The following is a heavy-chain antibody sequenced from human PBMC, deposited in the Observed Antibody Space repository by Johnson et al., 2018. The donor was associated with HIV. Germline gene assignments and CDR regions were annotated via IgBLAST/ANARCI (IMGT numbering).Heavy chain of an antibody. J-gene: IGHJ3*02. V-gene: IGHV3-74*01. D-gene: IGHD3-16*01. CDR3: ARDRGGMGYAFDI. CDR1: GFTFSSYW. Sequence: VQLVESGGGVVQPGKSLRLSCAASGFTFSSYWMHWVRQAPGKGLVWVSRINSDGSSTNYADSVKGRFTISSDNAKNTLYQQMNSLRAEDTGLYYCARDRGGMGYAFDIWGQGTMVTVSS. CDR2: INSDGSST.